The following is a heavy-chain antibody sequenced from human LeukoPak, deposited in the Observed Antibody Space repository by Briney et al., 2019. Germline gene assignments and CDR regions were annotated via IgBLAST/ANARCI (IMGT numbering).Heavy chain of an antibody. Sequence: GASVKVSCKASGYTFTSYGISWVRQAPGQGLEWMGWISAYNGNTNYAQKLQGRVTMTTDTSTSTAYMELSSLRSEDTAVYYCARGTRFWSGYAYYFDYWGQGTLVTVSS. J-gene: IGHJ4*02. V-gene: IGHV1-18*01. CDR3: ARGTRFWSGYAYYFDY. CDR2: ISAYNGNT. CDR1: GYTFTSYG. D-gene: IGHD3-3*01.